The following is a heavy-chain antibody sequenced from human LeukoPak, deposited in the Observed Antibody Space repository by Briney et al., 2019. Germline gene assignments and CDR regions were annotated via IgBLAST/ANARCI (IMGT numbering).Heavy chain of an antibody. V-gene: IGHV4-31*03. J-gene: IGHJ3*02. CDR3: ARVISGPHDAFDI. CDR2: IYYSGST. CDR1: GGSISSGGYY. D-gene: IGHD2/OR15-2a*01. Sequence: SETLSLTCTLSGGSISSGGYYWSWIRQHPGKGLEWIGYIYYSGSTYYNPSLKSRVTISVDTSKNQFSLKLSSVTAADTAVYYCARVISGPHDAFDIWGQGTMVTVSS.